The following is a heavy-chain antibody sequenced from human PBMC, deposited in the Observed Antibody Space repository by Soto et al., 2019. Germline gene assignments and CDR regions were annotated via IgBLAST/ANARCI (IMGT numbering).Heavy chain of an antibody. CDR1: GDSLTNYY. CDR2: ILYSGYS. Sequence: QVQLQESGPGLVKPSETLSLTCTISGDSLTNYYCSWFRQPPGKGLEWIGYILYSGYSAYNLSLKRRVPMSMDTSKTQFSLMRESVTATDTAVYYCASHGFGPLHGLVDVWGQGTTVIVSS. V-gene: IGHV4-59*08. D-gene: IGHD3-10*01. CDR3: ASHGFGPLHGLVDV. J-gene: IGHJ6*02.